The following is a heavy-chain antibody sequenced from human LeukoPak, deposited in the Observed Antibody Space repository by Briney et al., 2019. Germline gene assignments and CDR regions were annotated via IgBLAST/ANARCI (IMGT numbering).Heavy chain of an antibody. J-gene: IGHJ4*02. Sequence: SQTLSLTCAISGDIVSHNSAAWSWIRQSPSRGLEWLGRTYYRSKWYNDYAVSVKSRITINPDTSKNQFSLQLNSVTPEDTAVYYCARQTHLSTFDYWGQGTLVTVSS. CDR2: TYYRSKWYN. CDR3: ARQTHLSTFDY. V-gene: IGHV6-1*01. CDR1: GDIVSHNSAA.